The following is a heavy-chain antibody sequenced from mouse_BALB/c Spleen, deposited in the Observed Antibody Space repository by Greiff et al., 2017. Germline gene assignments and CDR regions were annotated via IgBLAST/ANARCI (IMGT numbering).Heavy chain of an antibody. D-gene: IGHD2-4*01. Sequence: VQLQQSGPGLVAPSQSLSITCSVSGFSLTSYGVHWVRQPPGKGLEWLGVIWAGGSTNYNSALMSRLSISKDNSKSQVFLKMNSLQTDDTAMYYCARGIYYDYDEGVYYAMDYWGQGTAVTVSS. CDR3: ARGIYYDYDEGVYYAMDY. V-gene: IGHV2-9*02. CDR1: GFSLTSYG. J-gene: IGHJ4*01. CDR2: IWAGGST.